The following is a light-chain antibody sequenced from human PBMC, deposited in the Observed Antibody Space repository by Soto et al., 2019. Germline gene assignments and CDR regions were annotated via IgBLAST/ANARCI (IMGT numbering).Light chain of an antibody. CDR3: ASYSTTSTPYV. V-gene: IGLV2-14*01. CDR1: SSDIGGYNY. Sequence: SMLTRPSSVCGSPGQSITISCTGTSSDIGGYNYVSWYQQHPGKAPKLMVYEVINRPSGVSHRFYGARSGKTASLTISGLQAEHEAVYYCASYSTTSTPYVFGTGTKVTVL. J-gene: IGLJ1*01. CDR2: EVI.